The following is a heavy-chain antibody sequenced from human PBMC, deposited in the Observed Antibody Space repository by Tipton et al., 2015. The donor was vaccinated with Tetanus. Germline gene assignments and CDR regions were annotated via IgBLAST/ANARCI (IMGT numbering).Heavy chain of an antibody. V-gene: IGHV3-53*01. J-gene: IGHJ4*02. CDR1: GFTVSSYQ. CDR2: IYSDGST. CDR3: ARGLGVDY. D-gene: IGHD7-27*01. Sequence: VQPVQSGGGMTQPGDSLRLSCAASGFTVSSYQMTWVRQAPGKGLEWVSVIYSDGSTYYADSVKGRFTISRDNLKNTLSLQMNSLRAEDTAVYYCARGLGVDYWGQGTLVTVSS.